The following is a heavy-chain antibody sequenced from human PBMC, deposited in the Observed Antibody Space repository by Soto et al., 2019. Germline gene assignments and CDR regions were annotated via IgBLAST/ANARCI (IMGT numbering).Heavy chain of an antibody. D-gene: IGHD3-16*02. CDR2: IYHSGNT. Sequence: SETLSLTCAVSGYSISIGYYWGWIRQPPGKGLEWIGSIYHSGNTYYNPSLESRVTISVDTSKNQFSLKLSSVSAEDTAVYYCARDIALDPWGQGTLVTVSS. CDR3: ARDIALDP. CDR1: GYSISIGYY. V-gene: IGHV4-38-2*02. J-gene: IGHJ5*02.